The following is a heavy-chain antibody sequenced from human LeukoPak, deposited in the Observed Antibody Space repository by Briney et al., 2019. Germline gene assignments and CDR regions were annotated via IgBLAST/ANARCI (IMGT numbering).Heavy chain of an antibody. D-gene: IGHD1-20*01. CDR1: GYTFTSYG. J-gene: IGHJ4*02. Sequence: ASVKVSCKASGYTFTSYGISWVRQAPGQGLEWMGWISAYNGNTNYAQKLQGGVTMTTDTSTSTAYMELRSLRSDDTAVYYCARVDNWNDPLNVYYFDYWGQGTLVTVSS. CDR3: ARVDNWNDPLNVYYFDY. CDR2: ISAYNGNT. V-gene: IGHV1-18*01.